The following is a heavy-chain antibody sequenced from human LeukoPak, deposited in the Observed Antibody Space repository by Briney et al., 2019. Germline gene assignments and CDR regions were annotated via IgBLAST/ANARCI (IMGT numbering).Heavy chain of an antibody. CDR1: GGSISPFY. CDR3: ARHGASGSYLYYFDY. J-gene: IGHJ4*02. D-gene: IGHD1-26*01. CDR2: FYYSGST. V-gene: IGHV4-59*08. Sequence: ASETLSLTCTVSGGSISPFYWSWIRQTPGKGLEWIGYFYYSGSTNYKPSLKSRVTISVDTSKNQFSLKLSSVTAADTAVYFCARHGASGSYLYYFDYWGQGTLVTVSS.